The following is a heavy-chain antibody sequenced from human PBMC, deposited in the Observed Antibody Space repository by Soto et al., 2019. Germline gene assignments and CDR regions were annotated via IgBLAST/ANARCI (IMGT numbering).Heavy chain of an antibody. V-gene: IGHV1-18*01. D-gene: IGHD2-8*01. CDR3: ARDLMYTTSPDSRFDP. J-gene: IGHJ5*02. Sequence: ASVKVSCNTSGYTFVSYGINWVRQAPGQGLEWMGWISPGSGNIIYAQKFRGRVTLTTDTSTSTVFMDLRSLRFDDTAVYYCARDLMYTTSPDSRFDPWGQGTLVTVSS. CDR1: GYTFVSYG. CDR2: ISPGSGNI.